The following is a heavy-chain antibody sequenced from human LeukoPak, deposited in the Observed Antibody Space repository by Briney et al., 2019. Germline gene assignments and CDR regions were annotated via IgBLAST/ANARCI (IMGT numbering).Heavy chain of an antibody. CDR2: ISSSGSTV. CDR3: ARGGWNPVVGAKT. J-gene: IGHJ5*02. Sequence: GGSLRLSCTASGFTVSSNYMSWIRQAPGKGLEWVSYISSSGSTVYYADSVKGRFTISRDNAKNSLYLQMNSLRAEDTAVYYCARGGWNPVVGAKTWGQGTLVTVSS. CDR1: GFTVSSNY. V-gene: IGHV3-11*04. D-gene: IGHD1-26*01.